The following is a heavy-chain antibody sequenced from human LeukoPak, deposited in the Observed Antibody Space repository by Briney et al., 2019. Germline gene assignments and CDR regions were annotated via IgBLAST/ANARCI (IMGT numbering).Heavy chain of an antibody. J-gene: IGHJ4*02. D-gene: IGHD3-3*01. CDR3: ARDSLGWLRFLEWLSPDFDY. V-gene: IGHV3-73*01. CDR1: GFTFSGSA. CDR2: IRSKANSYAT. Sequence: GGSLRLSCAASGFTFSGSAMHWVRQASGKGLEWVGRIRSKANSYATAYAASVKGRFTISRDDSKNTAYLQMNSLRAEDTAVYYCARDSLGWLRFLEWLSPDFDYWGQGTLVTVSS.